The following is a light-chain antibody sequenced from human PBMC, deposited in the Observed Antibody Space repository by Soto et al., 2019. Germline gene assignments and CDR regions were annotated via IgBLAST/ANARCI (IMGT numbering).Light chain of an antibody. CDR3: QQYDSPWT. CDR2: DIS. V-gene: IGKV3-20*01. CDR1: QSVRSGY. J-gene: IGKJ1*01. Sequence: IVLTQSPVTLSLSPGERDTLSCRASQSVRSGYLAWYQQQPGQPPRLVISDISDRATGIPDRFSGSGSGTDFPLTITRLEPEDFAVYFCQQYDSPWTFGQGTKVDIK.